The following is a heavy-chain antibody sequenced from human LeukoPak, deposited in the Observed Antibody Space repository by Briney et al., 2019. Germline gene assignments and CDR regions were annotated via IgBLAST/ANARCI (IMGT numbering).Heavy chain of an antibody. V-gene: IGHV4-59*12. CDR2: IYYSGST. CDR3: ARVKGGGRPVFFYYYYYMDV. J-gene: IGHJ6*03. Sequence: SETLSLTCTVSGGSISSYYWSWIRQPPGKGLEWIGYIYYSGSTNYNPSLKSRVTISVDTSKNQFSLKLSSVTAADTAVYYCARVKGGGRPVFFYYYYYMDVWGKGTTVTVSS. CDR1: GGSISSYY. D-gene: IGHD3-3*01.